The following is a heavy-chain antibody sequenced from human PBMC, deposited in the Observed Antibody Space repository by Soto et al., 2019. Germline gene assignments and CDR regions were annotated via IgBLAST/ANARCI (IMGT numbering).Heavy chain of an antibody. J-gene: IGHJ3*02. Sequence: GESLKISCQGSGYSFPSYWIAWVRQMPGKGLEWMGIIYPGDSDTRYSPSFQGQVTIPADKSISTAYLQGSSLQASDTAMYYCARHGIAVAANGDDAFDIWGQGTMVTVSS. CDR3: ARHGIAVAANGDDAFDI. CDR1: GYSFPSYW. V-gene: IGHV5-51*01. D-gene: IGHD6-19*01. CDR2: IYPGDSDT.